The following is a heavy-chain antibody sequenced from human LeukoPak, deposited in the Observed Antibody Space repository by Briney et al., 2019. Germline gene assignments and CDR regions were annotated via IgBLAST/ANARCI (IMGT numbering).Heavy chain of an antibody. CDR3: ARGAAEYSYG. CDR1: GGSISSYY. V-gene: IGHV4-59*01. CDR2: IYYSGST. Sequence: TSETLSLTCTVSGGSISSYYWSWIRQPPGKGLEWIGHIYYSGSTNYNPSLKSRVTISIDTSKNQFSLRLSSVTAADTAVYYCARGAAEYSYGWGQGTLVTVSS. D-gene: IGHD5-18*01. J-gene: IGHJ4*02.